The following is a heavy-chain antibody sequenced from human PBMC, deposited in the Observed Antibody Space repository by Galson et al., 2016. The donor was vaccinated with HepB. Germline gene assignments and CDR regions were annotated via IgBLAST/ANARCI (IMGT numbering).Heavy chain of an antibody. V-gene: IGHV3-11*01. D-gene: IGHD3-22*01. CDR2: ISNIAGPI. J-gene: IGHJ4*02. CDR1: GFTFSDYY. CDR3: ARFKHYDSDGNYMYYFDS. Sequence: SLRLSCAASGFTFSDYYMRWFRPAPGRGLEWISYISNIAGPIYYADSVRGRFTISRDNDKTSLHLQMNSVRAEDTAVYYCARFKHYDSDGNYMYYFDSWGQGTLVTVSS.